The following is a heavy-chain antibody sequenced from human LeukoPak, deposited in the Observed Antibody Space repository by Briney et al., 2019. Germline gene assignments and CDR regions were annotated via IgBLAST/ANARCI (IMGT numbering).Heavy chain of an antibody. CDR3: ASVAAAGGFDI. J-gene: IGHJ3*02. V-gene: IGHV4-59*01. CDR1: GGSISSYY. D-gene: IGHD6-13*01. Sequence: SETLSLTCTVSGGSISSYYWSWIRQPPGKGLEWIGYIYYSGSTNYNPSLKSRVTISVDTSKNQFSLKLSSVTAADTAVYYCASVAAAGGFDIWGQGTMVTVSS. CDR2: IYYSGST.